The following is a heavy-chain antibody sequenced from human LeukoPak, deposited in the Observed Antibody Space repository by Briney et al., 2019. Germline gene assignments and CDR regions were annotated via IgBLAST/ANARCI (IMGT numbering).Heavy chain of an antibody. D-gene: IGHD3-22*01. CDR3: ARRPMYYYDSSGYWTLTPTPDAFDI. V-gene: IGHV4-59*01. J-gene: IGHJ3*02. Sequence: SETLSLTCTVSGGSISSYYWSWIRQPPGKGLEWIGYIYYSGSTNYNPSLKSRVTISVDTSKNQFSLKLSSVTAADTAVYNCARRPMYYYDSSGYWTLTPTPDAFDIWGQGTMVTVSS. CDR1: GGSISSYY. CDR2: IYYSGST.